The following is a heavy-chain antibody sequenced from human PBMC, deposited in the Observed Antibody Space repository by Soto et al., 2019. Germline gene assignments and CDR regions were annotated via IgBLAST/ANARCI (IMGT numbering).Heavy chain of an antibody. CDR3: ARVVTVLWFGESTTYYYYYMDV. D-gene: IGHD3-10*01. CDR2: IKQDGSEK. CDR1: GFTFSSYW. J-gene: IGHJ6*03. V-gene: IGHV3-7*01. Sequence: GGSLRLSCAASGFTFSSYWMSWVRQAPGKGLEWVANIKQDGSEKYYVDSVKGRFTISRDNAKNSLYLQMNSLRAEDTAVYYCARVVTVLWFGESTTYYYYYMDVWGKGTTVTVSS.